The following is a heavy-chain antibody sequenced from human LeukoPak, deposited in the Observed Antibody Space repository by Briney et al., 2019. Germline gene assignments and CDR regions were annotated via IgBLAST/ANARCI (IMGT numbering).Heavy chain of an antibody. J-gene: IGHJ4*02. CDR2: ISGSGGST. V-gene: IGHV3-23*01. Sequence: GGSLRLSCAASGFKFSSYWFHWVRQAPGKGLEWVSAISGSGGSTYYADSVKGRFTISRDNAKNSLYLQMNSLRAEDTAVYYCACGGIAAAGFDYWGQGTLVTVSS. CDR3: ACGGIAAAGFDY. CDR1: GFKFSSYW. D-gene: IGHD6-13*01.